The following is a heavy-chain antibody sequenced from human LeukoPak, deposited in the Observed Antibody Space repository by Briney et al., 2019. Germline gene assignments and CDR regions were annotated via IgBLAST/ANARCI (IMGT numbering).Heavy chain of an antibody. V-gene: IGHV4-4*02. CDR3: ASPSGPYEGRFDY. Sequence: SETLSLTCAVSGGSISSSNWWSWVRQPPGKGLEWIGEIYHSGSTNYNPSLKSRVTISVDKSKNQFSLKLSSVTAADTAVYYCASPSGPYEGRFDYWGQGTLVTVSS. CDR2: IYHSGST. CDR1: GGSISSSNW. D-gene: IGHD3-10*01. J-gene: IGHJ4*02.